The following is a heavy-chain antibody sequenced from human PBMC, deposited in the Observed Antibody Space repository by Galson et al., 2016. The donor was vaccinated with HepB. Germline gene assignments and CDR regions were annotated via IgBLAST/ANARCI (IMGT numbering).Heavy chain of an antibody. CDR1: QFTFNNYA. CDR2: LSGSGGRT. V-gene: IGHV3-23*01. Sequence: SLRLSCAASQFTFNNYAMSWVRQAPGKGLEWVATLSGSGGRTYYADSVKGRFSVSRDTSMHTLYLQMNSLGAEDTAVYYCARAPTDFREATSCYFDLWGRGTLVTVSS. CDR3: ARAPTDFREATSCYFDL. J-gene: IGHJ2*01. D-gene: IGHD3-3*01.